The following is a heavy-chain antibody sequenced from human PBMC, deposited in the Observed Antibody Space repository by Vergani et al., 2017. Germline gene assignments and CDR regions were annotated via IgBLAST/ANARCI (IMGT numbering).Heavy chain of an antibody. CDR1: GGSISSYY. V-gene: IGHV4-59*01. J-gene: IGHJ2*01. CDR2: IYYSGST. Sequence: QVQLQESGPGLVKPSETLSLTCTVSGGSISSYYWSWIRQPPGKGLVWIGYIYYSGSTNYNPSLKSRVTISVDTSKNQFSLKLSSVTAADTAVYYCARGFSYYYDSSGYDVHWYFDLWGRGTLVTVSS. D-gene: IGHD3-22*01. CDR3: ARGFSYYYDSSGYDVHWYFDL.